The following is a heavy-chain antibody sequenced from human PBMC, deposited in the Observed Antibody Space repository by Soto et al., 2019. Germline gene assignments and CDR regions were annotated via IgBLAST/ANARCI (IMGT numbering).Heavy chain of an antibody. J-gene: IGHJ4*02. CDR1: GGSISSGGYY. V-gene: IGHV4-31*03. CDR2: IYYSGST. D-gene: IGHD3-10*01. Sequence: QVQLQESGPGLVKPSQTLSLTCTVSGGSISSGGYYWSWIRQHPGKGLEWIGYIYYSGSTYYNPSLRSRVTISVDTSKNQFSVKLSSVTAADTAVYYCARDGLWFGELPYWGQGTLVTVSS. CDR3: ARDGLWFGELPY.